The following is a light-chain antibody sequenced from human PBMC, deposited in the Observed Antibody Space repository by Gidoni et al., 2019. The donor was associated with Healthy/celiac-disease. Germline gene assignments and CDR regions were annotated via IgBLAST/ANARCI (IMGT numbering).Light chain of an antibody. CDR3: QQYDNLSLT. J-gene: IGKJ4*01. V-gene: IGKV1-33*01. Sequence: DIQMTQSPSSLSASVGDRVTITCPASQDIINYLNWYQQKPGKAPKLLIYDASNLETGVPSRFSGSGAGTDFTFTISSLQPEDIATYYCQQYDNLSLTFGGGTKVEIK. CDR1: QDIINY. CDR2: DAS.